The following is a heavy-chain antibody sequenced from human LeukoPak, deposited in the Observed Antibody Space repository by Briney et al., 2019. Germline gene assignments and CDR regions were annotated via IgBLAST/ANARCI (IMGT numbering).Heavy chain of an antibody. CDR2: ISSSSSYI. Sequence: GGSLRLSCAASGFTFSSYSMNWVRQAPGKGLEWVSSISSSSSYIYYADSVKGRFTISRDNAKNSLYLQMNSLRAEDTAVYYCARDCPRGGDCYAYFDYWGQGTLVTVSS. D-gene: IGHD2-21*01. CDR1: GFTFSSYS. CDR3: ARDCPRGGDCYAYFDY. V-gene: IGHV3-21*01. J-gene: IGHJ4*02.